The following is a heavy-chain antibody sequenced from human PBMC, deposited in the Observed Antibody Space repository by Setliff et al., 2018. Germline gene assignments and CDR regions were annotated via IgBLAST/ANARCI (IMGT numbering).Heavy chain of an antibody. CDR2: ISYDGSNK. V-gene: IGHV3-30-3*01. CDR3: ASTGRITMIVVVTLDY. Sequence: GGSLRLSCAASGFTFSSYAMHWVRQAPGKGLEWVAVISYDGSNKYYADSVKGRFTISRDNSKSTLYLQMNSLRAEDTAVYYCASTGRITMIVVVTLDYWGQGTLVTVSS. J-gene: IGHJ4*02. CDR1: GFTFSSYA. D-gene: IGHD3-22*01.